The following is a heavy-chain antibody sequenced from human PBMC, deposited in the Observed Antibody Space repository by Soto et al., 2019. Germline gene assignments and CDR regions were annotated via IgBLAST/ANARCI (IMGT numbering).Heavy chain of an antibody. V-gene: IGHV1-2*02. Sequence: ASVKVSCKDSGYPFTGYYMQWVRQAPGQGLEWMGWINPNSGGTNYAQKFQGRVTMTRDTSISTAYMELSGLKYDDTAVYYCAREGSGYPHWGQGTLVTVSS. D-gene: IGHD3-22*01. J-gene: IGHJ4*02. CDR2: INPNSGGT. CDR1: GYPFTGYY. CDR3: AREGSGYPH.